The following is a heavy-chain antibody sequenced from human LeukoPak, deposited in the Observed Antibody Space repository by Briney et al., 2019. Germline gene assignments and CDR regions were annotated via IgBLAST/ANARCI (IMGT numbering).Heavy chain of an antibody. J-gene: IGHJ5*02. Sequence: KSSETLSLTFSVSGGSISSYYWSWVRQPPGKGMEWVGYIYYSGRTNYNPSLKSRVTISVDTSKNQFSLKLSSVTAADTAVYYCARGYGSGSINWFDPWGQGTLVTVSS. CDR3: ARGYGSGSINWFDP. V-gene: IGHV4-59*01. CDR1: GGSISSYY. CDR2: IYYSGRT. D-gene: IGHD3-10*01.